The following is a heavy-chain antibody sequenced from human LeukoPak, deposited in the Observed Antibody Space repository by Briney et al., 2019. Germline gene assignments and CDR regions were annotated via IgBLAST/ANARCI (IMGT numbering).Heavy chain of an antibody. CDR3: AREFGSGSWAIY. CDR2: IYYSGTT. V-gene: IGHV4-34*11. D-gene: IGHD3-10*01. J-gene: IGHJ4*02. CDR1: GGSFSGYY. Sequence: KPSETLSLTCAVYGGSFSGYYWTWIRQPPGKGLEWIGFIYYSGTTYYNPSLKSRVTISLDTSKNQFSLILTSVTAADTAVYYCAREFGSGSWAIYWGQGTLVTVSS.